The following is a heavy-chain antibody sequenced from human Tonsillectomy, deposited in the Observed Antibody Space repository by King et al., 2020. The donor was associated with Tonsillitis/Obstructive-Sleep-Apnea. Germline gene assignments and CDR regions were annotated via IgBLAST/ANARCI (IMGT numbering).Heavy chain of an antibody. V-gene: IGHV4-59*01. J-gene: IGHJ6*03. CDR1: GGSISSYY. CDR2: IYYSGST. Sequence: QLQESGPGLVKPSETLSLTCTVSGGSISSYYWSWIRQPPGKGLEWIGYIYYSGSTNYNPSLKSRVTISVDTSKNQFSLKLSSVTAADTAVYYCARSPAGGYDFWSSKYYYYYYMDVWGKGTTVTVSS. CDR3: ARSPAGGYDFWSSKYYYYYYMDV. D-gene: IGHD3-3*01.